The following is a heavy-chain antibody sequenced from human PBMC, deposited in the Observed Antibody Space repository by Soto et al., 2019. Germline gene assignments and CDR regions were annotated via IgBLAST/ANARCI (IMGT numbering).Heavy chain of an antibody. V-gene: IGHV1-69*13. Sequence: GASVKVSCKASGGTFSSYAISWVRQAPGQGLEWMGGIIPIFGTANYAQKFQGRVTITADESTSTAYMELSSLRSEDTAVYYCARWTHXRVEGRGGGNYYYGMDVWGQGTTVTVSS. J-gene: IGHJ6*02. CDR2: IIPIFGTA. CDR3: ARWTHXRVEGRGGGNYYYGMDV. D-gene: IGHD3-10*01. CDR1: GGTFSSYA.